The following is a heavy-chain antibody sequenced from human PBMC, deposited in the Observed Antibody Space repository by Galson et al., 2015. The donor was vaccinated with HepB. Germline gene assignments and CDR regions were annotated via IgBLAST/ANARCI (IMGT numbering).Heavy chain of an antibody. Sequence: SLRLSCAVSGFTFSSYSMNWVRQAPGKGLEWVSFISSRSSTIYYADSVKGRFTISRDNAKNSLYLQMNSLRAGDTAVYYCARDWGGSYFPGNWFDPWGQGTLVTVSS. J-gene: IGHJ5*02. V-gene: IGHV3-48*01. D-gene: IGHD1-26*01. CDR3: ARDWGGSYFPGNWFDP. CDR1: GFTFSSYS. CDR2: ISSRSSTI.